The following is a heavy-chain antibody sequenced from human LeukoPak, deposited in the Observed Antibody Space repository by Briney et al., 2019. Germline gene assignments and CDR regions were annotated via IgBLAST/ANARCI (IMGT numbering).Heavy chain of an antibody. CDR2: ISSPGSTI. V-gene: IGHV3-48*01. CDR3: ARDGPWLEACN. D-gene: IGHD6-19*01. J-gene: IGHJ4*02. CDR1: GFTFSSYS. Sequence: GRSLRLSCAASGFTFSSYSMNWVRQAPGKELEWVSYISSPGSTIYYADSVKGRFTISRDNAKNSLYLQMNSLRAEDTAVYYCARDGPWLEACNWGQGTLVTVSS.